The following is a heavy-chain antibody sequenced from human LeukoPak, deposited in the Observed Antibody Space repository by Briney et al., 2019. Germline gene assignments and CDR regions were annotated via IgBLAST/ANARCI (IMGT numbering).Heavy chain of an antibody. V-gene: IGHV1-69*13. D-gene: IGHD1-20*01. CDR2: IIPIFGTA. CDR1: GGTFSNYT. Sequence: ASVKVSCKASGGTFSNYTISWVRQAPGQGLEWMGGIIPIFGTANYAQKFQGRVTITADESTSTAYMELSSLRSEDTAVYYCASASRITGTFDYWGQGTLVTVSS. J-gene: IGHJ4*02. CDR3: ASASRITGTFDY.